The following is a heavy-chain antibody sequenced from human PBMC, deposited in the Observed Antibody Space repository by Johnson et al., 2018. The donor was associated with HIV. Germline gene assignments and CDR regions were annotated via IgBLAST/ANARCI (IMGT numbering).Heavy chain of an antibody. CDR3: ARDGPRGSYGAFDI. V-gene: IGHV3-7*01. J-gene: IGHJ3*02. D-gene: IGHD1-26*01. CDR2: IKQDGSEK. Sequence: VQLVESGGGVVQPGRSLRLSCAASGFTFSSYGMHWVRQAPGKGLAWVANIKQDGSEKYYVDSVKGRFTISRDNAKNSLYLQLNSLRAEDTAVYYCARDGPRGSYGAFDIWGQGTMVTVSS. CDR1: GFTFSSYG.